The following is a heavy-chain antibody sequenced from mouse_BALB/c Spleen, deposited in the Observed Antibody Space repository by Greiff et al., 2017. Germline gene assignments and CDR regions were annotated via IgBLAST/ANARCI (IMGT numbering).Heavy chain of an antibody. D-gene: IGHD2-4*01. CDR2: ISSGGSYT. V-gene: IGHV5-6*01. J-gene: IGHJ2*01. Sequence: EVQVVESGGDLVKPGGSLKLSCAASGFTFSSYGMSWVRQTPDKRLEWVATISSGGSYTYYPDSVKGRFTISRDNAKNTLYLQMSSLKSEDTAMYYCARPRSTKITTDGGFDYWGQGTTLTVSS. CDR3: ARPRSTKITTDGGFDY. CDR1: GFTFSSYG.